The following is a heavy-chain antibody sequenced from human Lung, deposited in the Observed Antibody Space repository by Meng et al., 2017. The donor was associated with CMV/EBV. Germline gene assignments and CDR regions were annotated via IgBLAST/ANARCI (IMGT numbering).Heavy chain of an antibody. CDR3: TRESSGSFVLDF. J-gene: IGHJ6*02. D-gene: IGHD3-22*01. CDR2: ISSSSSFI. CDR1: GFTFSVYS. Sequence: GESLKISCAASGFTFSVYSMIWVRQAPGKGLEWVSTISSSSSFISYVDSVKGRFTISRDNAENSLYLHMNGLRAEDTAVYFCTRESSGSFVLDFWGQGTTVTVSS. V-gene: IGHV3-21*01.